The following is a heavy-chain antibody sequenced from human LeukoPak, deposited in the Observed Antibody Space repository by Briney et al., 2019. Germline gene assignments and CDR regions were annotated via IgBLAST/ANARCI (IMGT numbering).Heavy chain of an antibody. CDR2: ISHDGSAK. CDR1: GFTFNNYG. V-gene: IGHV3-30*18. J-gene: IGHJ4*02. D-gene: IGHD1-1*01. CDR3: AKGPIATTGKFDY. Sequence: PGGSLRLSCAASGFTFNNYGMHWVRQAPGKGLEWMAVISHDGSAKYYADSVKGRFTIFRDNSKNTLQLQMNSLRPDDTAVYYCAKGPIATTGKFDYWGQGTPVTVSS.